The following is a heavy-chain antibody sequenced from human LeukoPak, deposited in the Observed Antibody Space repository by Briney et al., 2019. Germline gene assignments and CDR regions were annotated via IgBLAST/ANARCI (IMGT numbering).Heavy chain of an antibody. CDR3: ARGLSLRGYYSRGATGGNFDY. V-gene: IGHV4-39*07. CDR2: IYYSGNT. D-gene: IGHD1-26*01. J-gene: IGHJ4*02. CDR1: GVSISSSNSY. Sequence: SETLSLTCTVSGVSISSSNSYWGWIRQPPGKGLEWIGSIYYSGNTYYNPSLKSRVTISVDTSKNQFSLKLSSVTAADTAVYYCARGLSLRGYYSRGATGGNFDYWGQGTLVTVSS.